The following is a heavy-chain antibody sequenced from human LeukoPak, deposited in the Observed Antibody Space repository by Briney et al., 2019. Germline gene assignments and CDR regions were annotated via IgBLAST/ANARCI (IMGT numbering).Heavy chain of an antibody. CDR3: ARHGRSLEFDY. D-gene: IGHD3-16*02. CDR2: IYYSGST. CDR1: GGSIRSYY. J-gene: IGHJ4*02. V-gene: IGHV4-59*08. Sequence: SETLSLTCTVSGGSIRSYYWSWIRQSPEKGLEWIGYIYYSGSTEYNPSLKSRVTISVDTSKNQFSLKLNSVTATDTAVYYCARHGRSLEFDYWGQGTLVTVSS.